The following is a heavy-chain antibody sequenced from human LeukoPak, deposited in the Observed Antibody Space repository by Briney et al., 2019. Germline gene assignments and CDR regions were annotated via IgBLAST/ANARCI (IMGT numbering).Heavy chain of an antibody. D-gene: IGHD1/OR15-1a*01. CDR1: GGTFSSYA. J-gene: IGHJ4*02. V-gene: IGHV1-69*05. CDR2: IIPIFGTA. Sequence: GASVRVSCKAPGGTFSSYAISWVRQAPGQGLEWMGRIIPIFGTANYAQKFQGRVTITTDESTSAAYMELSSLRSEDTAVYYCARLNNWNNVAAFDYWGQGTLVTVSS. CDR3: ARLNNWNNVAAFDY.